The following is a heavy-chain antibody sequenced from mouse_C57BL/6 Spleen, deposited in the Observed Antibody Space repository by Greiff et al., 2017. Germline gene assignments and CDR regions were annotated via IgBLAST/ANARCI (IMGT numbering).Heavy chain of an antibody. Sequence: EVQLQLSGPELVKPGASVKISCKASGYTFTDYYMNWVKQSHGKSLEWIGDINPNNGGTSYNQKFKGKATLTVDKSSSTAYMELRSLTSEDSAVYYCAEGTYAYWGQGTLVTVSA. CDR2: INPNNGGT. CDR3: AEGTYAY. D-gene: IGHD3-3*01. CDR1: GYTFTDYY. V-gene: IGHV1-26*01. J-gene: IGHJ3*01.